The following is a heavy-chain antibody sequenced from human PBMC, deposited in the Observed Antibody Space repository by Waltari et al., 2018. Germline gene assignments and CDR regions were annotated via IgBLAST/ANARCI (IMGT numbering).Heavy chain of an antibody. CDR3: ARDWRARNWFDP. CDR1: GGSISSGSYY. V-gene: IGHV4-61*02. Sequence: QVQLQESGPGLVKPSQTLSLTCTVSGGSISSGSYYWSWIRQPAGKGLEWIGRIYTSGSTNYNPSLKSRVTISVDTSKNQFSLKLSSVTAADTAVYYCARDWRARNWFDPWGQGTLVTVSS. D-gene: IGHD3-3*01. CDR2: IYTSGST. J-gene: IGHJ5*02.